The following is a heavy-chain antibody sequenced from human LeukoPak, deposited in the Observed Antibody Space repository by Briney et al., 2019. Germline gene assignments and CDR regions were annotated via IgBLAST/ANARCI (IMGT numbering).Heavy chain of an antibody. J-gene: IGHJ4*02. CDR2: INPNSGGT. CDR1: GYTFTGYY. CDR3: ARDPLYSSSWYSSSNKYYFDY. Sequence: ASVKVPCKASGYTFTGYYMHWVRQAPGQGLEWMGWINPNSGGTNYAQKFQGRVTMTRDTSISTAYMELSRLRSDDTAVYYCARDPLYSSSWYSSSNKYYFDYWGQGTLVTVSS. D-gene: IGHD6-13*01. V-gene: IGHV1-2*02.